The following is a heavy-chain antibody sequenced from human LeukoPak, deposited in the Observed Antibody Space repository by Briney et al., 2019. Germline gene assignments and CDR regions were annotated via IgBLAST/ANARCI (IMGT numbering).Heavy chain of an antibody. D-gene: IGHD1-1*01. CDR1: GSTFSSSN. CDR2: ISSRSNII. V-gene: IGHV3-48*01. Sequence: GGSLRLSCAASGSTFSSSNMNWVRQAPGKGLEWISYISSRSNIIYYADSVKGRFTISRDNAKNSLYLQMSSLRAEDTAVYYCAREGAGYPDCWGQGTLVTVSS. CDR3: AREGAGYPDC. J-gene: IGHJ4*02.